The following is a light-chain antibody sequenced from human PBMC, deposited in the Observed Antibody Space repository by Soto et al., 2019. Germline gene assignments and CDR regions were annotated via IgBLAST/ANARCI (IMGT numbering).Light chain of an antibody. CDR3: MQSLQSPWT. V-gene: IGKV2-28*01. J-gene: IGKJ1*01. CDR2: LGS. Sequence: DIVMTQSPLSLPVTPGEPASISCRSGQSLLHSNGYNYLDWYLQRPGLSPQLLIYLGSNRASGVPDRFSGSGSGTDFTLKITRVEAEDVGAYYCMQSLQSPWTFGQGPKVEIK. CDR1: QSLLHSNGYNY.